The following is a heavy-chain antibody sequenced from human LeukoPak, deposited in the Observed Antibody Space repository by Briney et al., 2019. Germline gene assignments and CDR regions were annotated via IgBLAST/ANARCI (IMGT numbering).Heavy chain of an antibody. CDR3: ARIKIDILTGYYNPWVDGMDV. Sequence: GESLKISCTGSGYSFTNYWIAWVRQMPGKGLEWMGIIYPGDSDTRYNPSFQGQVTISADKSISTAYLQWSSLKASDTAMYYCARIKIDILTGYYNPWVDGMDVWGQGTTVTVSS. V-gene: IGHV5-51*01. J-gene: IGHJ6*02. CDR2: IYPGDSDT. CDR1: GYSFTNYW. D-gene: IGHD3-9*01.